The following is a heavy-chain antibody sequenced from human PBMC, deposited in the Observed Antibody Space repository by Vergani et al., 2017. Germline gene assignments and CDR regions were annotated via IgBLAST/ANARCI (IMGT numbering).Heavy chain of an antibody. CDR2: IDPSDSYT. CDR3: ARKDLNYYYIDV. J-gene: IGHJ6*03. CDR1: GYSFTSYW. Sequence: EVQLVQSGAEVKKPGESLRISCKGSGYSFTSYWISLVRQMPGKGLEWMGRIDPSDSYTNYSPSFQGHVTISADKSISTAYLQWSRLKASDTAMYYCARKDLNYYYIDVWGKGTTVTVSS. D-gene: IGHD2-15*01. V-gene: IGHV5-10-1*03.